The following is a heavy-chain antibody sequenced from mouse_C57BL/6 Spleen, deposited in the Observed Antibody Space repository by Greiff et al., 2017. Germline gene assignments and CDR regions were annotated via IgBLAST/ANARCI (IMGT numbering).Heavy chain of an antibody. Sequence: VQLQQSGAELVRPGASVTLSCKASGYTFTDYEMHWVKQTPVHGLEWIGAIDPETGGTAYNQKFKGKDILTADKSSSTAYMALRSLTSEDSAVYYCTRKGDYVAWFAYWGQGTLVTVSA. CDR3: TRKGDYVAWFAY. J-gene: IGHJ3*01. V-gene: IGHV1-15*01. D-gene: IGHD1-1*01. CDR1: GYTFTDYE. CDR2: IDPETGGT.